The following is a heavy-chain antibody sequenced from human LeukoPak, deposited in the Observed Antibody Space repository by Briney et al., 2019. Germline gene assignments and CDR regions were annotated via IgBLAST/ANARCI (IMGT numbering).Heavy chain of an antibody. CDR1: GFTFSTYA. CDR3: ARDYLGY. J-gene: IGHJ4*02. CDR2: ISGSSGHI. V-gene: IGHV3-21*06. Sequence: PGGSLRLSCAASGFTFSTYAMIWVRQAPGKGLEWVSSISGSSGHIYYADSVKGRFTTSRDNAKNSLYLQMNSLRAEDKAVYYCARDYLGYWGQGTLVTVSS. D-gene: IGHD7-27*01.